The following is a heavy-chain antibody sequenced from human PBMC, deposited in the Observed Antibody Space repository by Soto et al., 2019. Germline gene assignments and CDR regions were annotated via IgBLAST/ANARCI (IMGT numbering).Heavy chain of an antibody. Sequence: PGGSLRLSCAASGFTFSGYSMNWVRQAPGKGLEWVAVISYDGSNKYYADSVKGRFTISRDNSKNTLYLQMNSLRAEDTAVYYCAKVDTYSSSWYYFDYWGQGTLVTVSS. D-gene: IGHD6-13*01. CDR2: ISYDGSNK. J-gene: IGHJ4*02. CDR1: GFTFSGYS. CDR3: AKVDTYSSSWYYFDY. V-gene: IGHV3-30*18.